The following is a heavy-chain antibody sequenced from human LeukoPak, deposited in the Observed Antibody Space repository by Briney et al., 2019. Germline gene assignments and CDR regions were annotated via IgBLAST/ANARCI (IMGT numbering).Heavy chain of an antibody. CDR1: GYTFTNYG. V-gene: IGHV1-18*01. CDR3: ARGCSSTSCYLLDY. CDR2: ISGYNGDT. J-gene: IGHJ4*02. D-gene: IGHD2-2*01. Sequence: ASVKVSCKSSGYTFTNYGIGWVRQAPEQGLEWMGWISGYNGDTNYAQKVQGRVTMTTDTSTSTAYMELRSLRSDDTAVYYCARGCSSTSCYLLDYWGQGTLVTVSS.